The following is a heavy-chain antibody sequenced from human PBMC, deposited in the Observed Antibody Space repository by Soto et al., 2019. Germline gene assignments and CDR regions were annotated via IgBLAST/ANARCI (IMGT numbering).Heavy chain of an antibody. D-gene: IGHD2-15*01. CDR1: GFTFSSYG. CDR2: ISYDGSNK. V-gene: IGHV3-30*18. Sequence: GGSLRLSCAASGFTFSSYGMHWVRQAPGKGLEWVAVISYDGSNKYYADSVKGRFTISRDNSKNTLYLQMNSLRAEDTAVYYCAKDQLGYCSGGSCYSEAFDIWGQGTMVTVSS. J-gene: IGHJ3*02. CDR3: AKDQLGYCSGGSCYSEAFDI.